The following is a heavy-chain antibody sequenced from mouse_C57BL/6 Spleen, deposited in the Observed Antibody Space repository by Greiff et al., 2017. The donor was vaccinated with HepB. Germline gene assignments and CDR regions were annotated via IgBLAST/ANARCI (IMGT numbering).Heavy chain of an antibody. D-gene: IGHD2-4*01. CDR1: GFSFNTYA. J-gene: IGHJ4*01. V-gene: IGHV10-1*01. CDR3: VRHEGDYDSAMDY. CDR2: IRSKSNNYAT. Sequence: EVQLVESGGGLVQPKGSLKLSCAASGFSFNTYAMNWVRQAPGKGLEWVARIRSKSNNYATYYADSVKDRFTISRDDSESMLYLQMNNLKTEDTAMYYCVRHEGDYDSAMDYWGQGTSVTVSS.